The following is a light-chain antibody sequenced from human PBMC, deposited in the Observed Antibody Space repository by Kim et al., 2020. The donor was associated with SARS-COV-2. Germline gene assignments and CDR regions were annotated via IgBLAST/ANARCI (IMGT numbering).Light chain of an antibody. CDR1: SSDVGGYKY. V-gene: IGLV2-8*01. J-gene: IGLJ3*02. CDR2: EVS. CDR3: CSYAGSSNWL. Sequence: GQSVTISCRGTSSDVGGYKYVSWYQQHPGKAPKLIIYEVSERPSGVPDRFSGSKSGNTASLIVSGLQAEDEADYYCCSYAGSSNWLFGGGTQLTVL.